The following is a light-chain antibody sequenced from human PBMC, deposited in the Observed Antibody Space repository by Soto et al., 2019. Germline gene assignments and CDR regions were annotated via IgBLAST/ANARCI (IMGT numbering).Light chain of an antibody. CDR1: QSVSSN. CDR2: DAT. J-gene: IGKJ4*01. CDR3: QQYHYWPPLT. V-gene: IGKV3D-15*01. Sequence: DIVMTQSPATLSESPGERVTLSCRASQSVSSNLAWYQQKPGQPHRLLIYDATSRATGIPSRFSGSWSGTDFTITITSLQSEDFAVYFCQQYHYWPPLTFGGGTKVEIK.